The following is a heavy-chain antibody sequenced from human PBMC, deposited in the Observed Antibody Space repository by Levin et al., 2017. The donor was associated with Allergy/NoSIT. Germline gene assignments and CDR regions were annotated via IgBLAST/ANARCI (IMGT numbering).Heavy chain of an antibody. CDR1: GGSISSSSYY. Sequence: SQTLSLTCTVSGGSISSSSYYWGWIRQPPGKGLEWIGSIFYSASTYYNPSLRGRVTISVDTSKNQFSLKRTSVTAADAAVYYCASTPRAVPTVLYYHYMDVWGKGTTVTVSS. D-gene: IGHD4-11*01. CDR2: IFYSAST. V-gene: IGHV4-39*01. CDR3: ASTPRAVPTVLYYHYMDV. J-gene: IGHJ6*03.